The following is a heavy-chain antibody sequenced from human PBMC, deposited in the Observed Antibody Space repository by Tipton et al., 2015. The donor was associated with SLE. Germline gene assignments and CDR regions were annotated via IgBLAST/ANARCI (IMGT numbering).Heavy chain of an antibody. Sequence: SLRLSCAASGFTFSNYAMHWVRQAPGKGLEWVAVISFDGSNEYYADSVKGRFTISRDNSKNTLYLQMNSLRAEDTAVYYCARSSWGPDYWGQGTLVPVSS. D-gene: IGHD6-13*01. V-gene: IGHV3-30*04. CDR2: ISFDGSNE. CDR3: ARSSWGPDY. J-gene: IGHJ4*02. CDR1: GFTFSNYA.